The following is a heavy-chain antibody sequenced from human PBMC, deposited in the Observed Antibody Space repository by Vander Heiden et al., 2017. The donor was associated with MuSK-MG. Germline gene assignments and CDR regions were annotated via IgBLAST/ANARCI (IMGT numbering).Heavy chain of an antibody. Sequence: QVQLQQRGAGLLKPSETLSLTCAVYGGSFSGYYWSWIRQPPGKGLEWIGELNHSGSTNYNPPLKSRVTISVDTSKNHFSLKLSSVPAPDTAVYYCAGGAMVVTAPPYFDYWGQGPLIAVAS. J-gene: IGHJ4*02. D-gene: IGHD2-15*01. CDR3: AGGAMVVTAPPYFDY. CDR2: LNHSGST. CDR1: GGSFSGYY. V-gene: IGHV4-34*01.